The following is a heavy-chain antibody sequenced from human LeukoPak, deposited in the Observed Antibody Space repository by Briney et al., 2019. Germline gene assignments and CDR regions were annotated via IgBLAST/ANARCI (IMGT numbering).Heavy chain of an antibody. D-gene: IGHD3-10*01. CDR3: AQNFGSGKNWFDP. CDR1: GFTFSSPG. J-gene: IGHJ5*02. V-gene: IGHV3-30*02. Sequence: GGSLRLSCAVSGFTFSSPGMHWVRQAPGKGLEWVAFIRYDGKSKYYADSVKGRFSISRDNSENTLYLQMNSLRAADTAVYYCAQNFGSGKNWFDPWGQGTLVTVSS. CDR2: IRYDGKSK.